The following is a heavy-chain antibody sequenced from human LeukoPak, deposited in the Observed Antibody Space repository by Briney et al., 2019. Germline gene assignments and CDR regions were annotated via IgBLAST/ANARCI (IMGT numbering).Heavy chain of an antibody. J-gene: IGHJ3*02. CDR1: GFTVSSNY. CDR3: ARDHSFDGFDI. Sequence: GGSLRLSCAASGFTVSSNYMSWVRQAPGKGLEWVSVIYSGGSTYYADSMKGRFTISRDDSKNTLYLQMNSLRAEDTAVYYCARDHSFDGFDIWGQGTMVTVSS. V-gene: IGHV3-53*01. CDR2: IYSGGST.